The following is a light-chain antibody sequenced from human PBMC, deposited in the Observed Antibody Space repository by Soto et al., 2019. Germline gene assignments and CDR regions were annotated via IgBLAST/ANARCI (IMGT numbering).Light chain of an antibody. CDR1: QSISSY. V-gene: IGKV1-39*01. J-gene: IGKJ4*01. Sequence: DIQMTQSPSSLSASVGDRVTITCRASQSISSYLNWYQQKPGKAPKLLIYAASSLQSGVPSRFSGSGSGTDFTLTISSLQPADFATYYCQQSYSTHPLTFGGGTKVEIK. CDR2: AAS. CDR3: QQSYSTHPLT.